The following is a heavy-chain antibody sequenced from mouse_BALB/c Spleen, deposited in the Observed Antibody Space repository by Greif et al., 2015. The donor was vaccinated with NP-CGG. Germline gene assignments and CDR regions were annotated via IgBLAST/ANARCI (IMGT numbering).Heavy chain of an antibody. CDR2: IHYSGST. J-gene: IGHJ3*01. CDR3: ARKGAYDNNWAWFAY. Sequence: VQLKQSGPDLVKPSQSLSLTCAVTGYSITSGYSWHWIRQFPGNKLEWMGYIHYSGSTNYNPSLKSRISITRDTSKNHFFLQLNSVTTEDTATYYCARKGAYDNNWAWFAYWGLGTLVTVSA. CDR1: GYSITSGYS. V-gene: IGHV3-1*02. D-gene: IGHD2-5*01.